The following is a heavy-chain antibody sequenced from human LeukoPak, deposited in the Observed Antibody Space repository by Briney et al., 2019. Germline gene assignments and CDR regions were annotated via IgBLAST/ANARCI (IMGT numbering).Heavy chain of an antibody. J-gene: IGHJ4*02. V-gene: IGHV3-30*18. D-gene: IGHD6-19*01. CDR1: GFTFSSYG. CDR3: AKDRGSGWYTFGY. CDR2: ISYNGSNK. Sequence: GGSLRLSCAASGFTFSSYGMHWVRQAPGKGLEWVAVISYNGSNKYYADSVKGRFTISRDNSKNTLYLQMNSLRAEDTAVYYCAKDRGSGWYTFGYWGQGTLVTVSS.